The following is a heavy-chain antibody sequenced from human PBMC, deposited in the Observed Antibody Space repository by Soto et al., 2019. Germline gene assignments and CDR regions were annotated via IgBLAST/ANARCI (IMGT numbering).Heavy chain of an antibody. CDR1: GYSFTSYW. CDR3: ARASNRRGNSYGPDY. Sequence: GESLKISCKGSGYSFTSYWISWVRQMPGKGLEWMGRIDPSDSYTNYSPSFQGHVTISADKSISTAYLQWSSLKASDTAMYYCARASNRRGNSYGPDYWAQGPLVTVSS. V-gene: IGHV5-10-1*01. CDR2: IDPSDSYT. J-gene: IGHJ4*02. D-gene: IGHD5-18*01.